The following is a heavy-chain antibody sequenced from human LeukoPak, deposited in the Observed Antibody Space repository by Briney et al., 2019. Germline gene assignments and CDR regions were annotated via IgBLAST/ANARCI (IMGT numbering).Heavy chain of an antibody. J-gene: IGHJ4*02. D-gene: IGHD6-19*01. CDR3: ARRYSGAWYFDY. CDR1: GGSISSYY. CDR2: IYYSGST. V-gene: IGHV4-59*01. Sequence: KPSETLSLTCTVSGGSISSYYWSWIRQPPGKGLEWIGYIYYSGSTNYNPSLKSRVTISVDTSKNQFSLKLSSVTAADTALYYCARRYSGAWYFDYWGQGTLVTVSS.